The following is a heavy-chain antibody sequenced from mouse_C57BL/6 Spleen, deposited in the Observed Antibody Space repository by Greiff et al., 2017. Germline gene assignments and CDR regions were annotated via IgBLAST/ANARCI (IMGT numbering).Heavy chain of an antibody. CDR3: ARLLEGY. CDR2: IDPSDSYT. CDR1: GYTFTSYW. J-gene: IGHJ2*01. Sequence: QVQLQQPGAELVRPGTSVKLSCKASGYTFTSYWMHWVKQRPGQGLEWIGVIDPSDSYTNYNQKFKGKATLTVDTSSSTAYMQLSSLTSEDSAVYYCARLLEGYWGQGTTLTVSS. V-gene: IGHV1-59*01. D-gene: IGHD2-1*01.